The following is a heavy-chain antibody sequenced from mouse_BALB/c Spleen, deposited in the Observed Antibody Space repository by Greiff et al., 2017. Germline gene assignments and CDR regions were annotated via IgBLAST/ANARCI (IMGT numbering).Heavy chain of an antibody. CDR3: NARGY. V-gene: IGHV14-4*02. J-gene: IGHJ3*01. CDR2: IDPENGDT. Sequence: VQLQQSGAELVRSGASVELSCTASGFNIKDYYMHWVKQRPEQGLEWIGWIDPENGDTEYAPKFQGKATMTADTSSNTAYLQLSSLTSEDTAVYYCNARGYWGQGTLVTVSA. CDR1: GFNIKDYY.